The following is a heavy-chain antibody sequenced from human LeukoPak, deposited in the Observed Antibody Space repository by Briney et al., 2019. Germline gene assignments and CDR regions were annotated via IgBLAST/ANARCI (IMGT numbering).Heavy chain of an antibody. CDR3: AKVLYSYGLGGAFDI. CDR1: EFTFSNYA. D-gene: IGHD5-18*01. Sequence: PGGSLRLSCAASEFTFSNYAMSWVRRAPGKGLEWVSAISGSGGSTYYAESVKGRFTISRDNSKNTLYLQMNSLRAEDTAIYYCAKVLYSYGLGGAFDIWGQGTMVTVSS. CDR2: ISGSGGST. V-gene: IGHV3-23*01. J-gene: IGHJ3*02.